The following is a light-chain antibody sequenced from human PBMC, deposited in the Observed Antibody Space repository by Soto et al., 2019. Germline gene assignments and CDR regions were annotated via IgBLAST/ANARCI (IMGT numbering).Light chain of an antibody. CDR3: QKYNSAAYS. CDR1: QGISSY. Sequence: DIPMTQSPGSLSASVGHSVTITCRASQGISSYLAWYQHKQGKVPKRLIYAASTLQSGVPARFSGSRSGTDVTLTISSLQPEGVANCYCQKYNSAAYSCGQGTKLEIK. J-gene: IGKJ2*03. V-gene: IGKV1-27*01. CDR2: AAS.